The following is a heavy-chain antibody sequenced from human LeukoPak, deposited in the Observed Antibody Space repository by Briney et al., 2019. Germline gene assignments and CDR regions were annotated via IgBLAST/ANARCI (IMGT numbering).Heavy chain of an antibody. Sequence: GGSLRLSCAASGFTFSSYWMSWVRQAPGKGLEWVANIKQDGSEKYYVDSVKGRFTISRDNAKNSLYLQMNSLRAEDTAVYYCARGWGGPTPPLNAFDIWGQGTMVTVSS. CDR3: ARGWGGPTPPLNAFDI. D-gene: IGHD1-26*01. CDR2: IKQDGSEK. CDR1: GFTFSSYW. V-gene: IGHV3-7*01. J-gene: IGHJ3*02.